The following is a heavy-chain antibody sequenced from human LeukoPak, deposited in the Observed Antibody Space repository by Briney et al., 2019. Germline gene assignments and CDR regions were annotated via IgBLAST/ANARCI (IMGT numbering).Heavy chain of an antibody. V-gene: IGHV4-39*01. Sequence: SETLALTCTVSGGSISSSSYYWGWIRQPPGKGLEWIGSIYYSGSTYYNPSLKSRVTISVDTSKNQFSLKLSSVTAADTAVYYCARHRAIVVVPAAIFDAFDIWGQGTMVTVSS. D-gene: IGHD2-2*01. CDR1: GGSISSSSYY. CDR3: ARHRAIVVVPAAIFDAFDI. CDR2: IYYSGST. J-gene: IGHJ3*02.